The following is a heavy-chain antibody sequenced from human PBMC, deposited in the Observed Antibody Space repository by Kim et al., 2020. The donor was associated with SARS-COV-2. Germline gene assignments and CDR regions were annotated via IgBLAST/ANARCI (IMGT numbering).Heavy chain of an antibody. D-gene: IGHD3-10*01. CDR3: ARGGRYYYGSGTYYDPFDY. Sequence: SRVTISVDTSKNQFSLKLSSVTAADTAVYYCARGGRYYYGSGTYYDPFDYWGQGTLVTVSS. V-gene: IGHV4-34*01. J-gene: IGHJ4*02.